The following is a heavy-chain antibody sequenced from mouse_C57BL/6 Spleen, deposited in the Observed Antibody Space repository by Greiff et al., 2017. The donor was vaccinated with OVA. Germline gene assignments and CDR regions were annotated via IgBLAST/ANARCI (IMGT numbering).Heavy chain of an antibody. CDR1: GYTFTSYG. CDR3: ARPDYYGSSYEGCFDY. V-gene: IGHV1-81*01. J-gene: IGHJ2*01. CDR2: IYPRSGNN. D-gene: IGHD1-1*01. Sequence: VQLQQSGAELARPGASVKLSCKASGYTFTSYGISWVKQRTGQGLEWIGEIYPRSGNNYYNEKFKGTATLTADKSSSPASLELRSLTSEDSAVYFGARPDYYGSSYEGCFDYWGQGTTLTVSS.